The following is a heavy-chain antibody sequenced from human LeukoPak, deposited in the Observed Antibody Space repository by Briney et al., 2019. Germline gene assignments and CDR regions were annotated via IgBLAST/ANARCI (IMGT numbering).Heavy chain of an antibody. J-gene: IGHJ4*02. V-gene: IGHV3-23*01. CDR1: GFTFSSYG. CDR3: AKTSTLGLYYFDY. D-gene: IGHD3-16*01. Sequence: GGSLRLSCAASGFTFSSYGMHWVRQAPGKGLEWVSAISGSGGSTYYADSVKGRFTISRDNSKNTLYLQMNSLRAEDTAVYYCAKTSTLGLYYFDYWGQGTLVTVSS. CDR2: ISGSGGST.